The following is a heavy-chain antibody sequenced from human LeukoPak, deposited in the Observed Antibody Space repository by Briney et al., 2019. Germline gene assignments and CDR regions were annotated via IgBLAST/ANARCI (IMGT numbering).Heavy chain of an antibody. D-gene: IGHD3-9*01. J-gene: IGHJ4*02. Sequence: GASVKVSCKASGYTFTGYYMHRVRQAPGQGLEWMGRINPNCGGTNYAQKFQGRVTMTRDTSISTAYMELSRLRSDDTAVYYCARGPPLYYDILTGVFDYWGQGTLVTVSS. CDR2: INPNCGGT. CDR1: GYTFTGYY. CDR3: ARGPPLYYDILTGVFDY. V-gene: IGHV1-2*06.